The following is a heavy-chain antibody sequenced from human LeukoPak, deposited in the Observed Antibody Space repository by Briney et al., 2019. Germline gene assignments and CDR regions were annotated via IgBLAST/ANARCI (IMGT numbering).Heavy chain of an antibody. CDR2: IYYSGST. J-gene: IGHJ5*02. Sequence: SETLSLTCTVSGGSISSYYWSWIRHPPGKGLEWIGYIYYSGSTNYNPSLKSRVTISVDTSKNQFSLKLTSVTAADTAVYYCARSWFDPWGQGTLVTVSS. CDR1: GGSISSYY. CDR3: ARSWFDP. V-gene: IGHV4-59*12.